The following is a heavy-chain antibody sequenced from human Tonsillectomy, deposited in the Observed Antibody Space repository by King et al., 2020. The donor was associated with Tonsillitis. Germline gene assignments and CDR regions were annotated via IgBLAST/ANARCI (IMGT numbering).Heavy chain of an antibody. V-gene: IGHV4-4*02. J-gene: IGHJ3*02. D-gene: IGHD6-19*01. Sequence: VQLQESGPGLVKPSGTLSLTCAVSGGSISSSNWWSWVRQPPGKGLEWIGEIYHIGSTNYNPALKSRGIISVDKSKNQFSLKLGSVTAADTAVYYCARWEVAGTSHEDAFDIWGQGTMVTVSS. CDR2: IYHIGST. CDR3: ARWEVAGTSHEDAFDI. CDR1: GGSISSSNW.